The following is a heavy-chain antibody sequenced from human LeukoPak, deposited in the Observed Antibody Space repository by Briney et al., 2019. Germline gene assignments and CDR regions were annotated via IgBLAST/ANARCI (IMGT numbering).Heavy chain of an antibody. J-gene: IGHJ6*02. Sequence: GASVKVSCKASGGTFSSYAISWVRQAPGQGLEWMGGIIPIFGTANYVQKFQGRVTITADESTSTAYMELSSLRSEDTAVYYCASDSQIDYGDPVGMDVWGQGTTVTVSS. CDR1: GGTFSSYA. CDR3: ASDSQIDYGDPVGMDV. D-gene: IGHD4-17*01. V-gene: IGHV1-69*13. CDR2: IIPIFGTA.